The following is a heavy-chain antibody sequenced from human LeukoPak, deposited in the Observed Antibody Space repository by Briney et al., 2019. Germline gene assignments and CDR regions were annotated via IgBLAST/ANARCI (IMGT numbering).Heavy chain of an antibody. CDR1: GFIFRNYG. D-gene: IGHD5-24*01. Sequence: GGSLRLSCAASGFIFRNYGMSWVRQAPGKGLEWVSTVHGHNYYADSVKGRFIISRGDSRSTLYLQMDNLRVEDTAVYYCAKDQPGDGYNSIWGQGTLVTVSS. CDR2: VHGHN. V-gene: IGHV3-23*01. J-gene: IGHJ4*02. CDR3: AKDQPGDGYNSI.